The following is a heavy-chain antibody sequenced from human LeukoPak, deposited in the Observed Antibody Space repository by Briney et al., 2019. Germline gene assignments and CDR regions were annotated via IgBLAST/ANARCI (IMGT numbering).Heavy chain of an antibody. CDR1: EFRLSDYW. CDR3: LRDRGYSTYDC. Sequence: PGGSLRLSCVASEFRLSDYWMNWVRQAPGEGLEWVASIKQDGSDIYYVDSVRGRFTISRDNAKNSLYLQMNTLTAEDTAVYYCLRDRGYSTYDCWGQGTLVTVSS. D-gene: IGHD6-25*01. CDR2: IKQDGSDI. J-gene: IGHJ4*02. V-gene: IGHV3-7*01.